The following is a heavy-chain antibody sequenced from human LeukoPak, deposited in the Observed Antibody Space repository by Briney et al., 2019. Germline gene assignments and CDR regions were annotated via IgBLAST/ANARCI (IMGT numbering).Heavy chain of an antibody. CDR1: GFTFSSYG. D-gene: IGHD6-19*01. CDR3: VKARGQWLVTGEVDY. CDR2: ISGSGGST. Sequence: GGSLRLSCAASGFTFSSYGMSWVRQAPGKGLEWVSAISGSGGSTYYADSVKGRFTISRDNSKNTLYLQMNSLRAEDTAVYYCVKARGQWLVTGEVDYWGQGTLVTVSS. V-gene: IGHV3-23*01. J-gene: IGHJ4*02.